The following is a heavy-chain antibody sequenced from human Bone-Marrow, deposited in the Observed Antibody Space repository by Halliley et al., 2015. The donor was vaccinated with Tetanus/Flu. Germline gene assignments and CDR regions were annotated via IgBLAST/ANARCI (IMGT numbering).Heavy chain of an antibody. CDR3: ARHYRHWLFDY. CDR2: LYYSGST. V-gene: IGHV4-39*01. D-gene: IGHD3-16*02. J-gene: IGHJ4*02. CDR1: GVSLTSSSYY. Sequence: TLSLTCTVSGVSLTSSSYYWGWIRQPPGKGLGWIGSLYYSGSTYYNPSLKSRVTISVDTSKNHLSLNLNSVTAADTAVYYCARHYRHWLFDYWGQGTLVTVSS.